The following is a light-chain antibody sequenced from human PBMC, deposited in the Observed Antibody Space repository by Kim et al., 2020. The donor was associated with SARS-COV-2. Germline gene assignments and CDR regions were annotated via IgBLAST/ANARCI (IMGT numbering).Light chain of an antibody. J-gene: IGKJ2*01. CDR2: WAS. CDR3: QQYYSTPQT. CDR1: QSGLYSSNNKNY. Sequence: DIVMTQSPDSLAVSLGERATINCKSSQSGLYSSNNKNYLAWYQQKPGQPPKLLIYWASTRESGVPDRFSGSGSGTDFTLTISSLQAEDVAVYYCQQYYSTPQTFGQRTKLEI. V-gene: IGKV4-1*01.